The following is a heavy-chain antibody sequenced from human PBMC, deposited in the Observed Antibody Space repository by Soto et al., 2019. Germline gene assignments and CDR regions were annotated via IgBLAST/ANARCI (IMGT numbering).Heavy chain of an antibody. Sequence: QVQLQESGPGLVKPSETLSLTCTVSGGSMNSYYWSWIGQPAGKGLEWIGRIYTSGNTNYNPSLQSRVTMSVDTSKKQFFLKLSSVTAADTAVYYCARGSVLIDYWGQGTLVTVSS. D-gene: IGHD6-6*01. CDR3: ARGSVLIDY. J-gene: IGHJ4*02. V-gene: IGHV4-4*07. CDR1: GGSMNSYY. CDR2: IYTSGNT.